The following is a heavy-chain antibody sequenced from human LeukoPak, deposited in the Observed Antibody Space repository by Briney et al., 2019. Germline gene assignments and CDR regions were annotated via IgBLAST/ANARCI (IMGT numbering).Heavy chain of an antibody. CDR2: IRRKAYGGTT. J-gene: IGHJ5*02. CDR3: TRDQGSDGDYRDNWFDT. V-gene: IGHV3-49*03. D-gene: IGHD4-17*01. CDR1: GFTMGDYA. Sequence: PGGSLRFSCTASGFTMGDYAVSWLRKAPGKGQGCVSIIRRKAYGGTTQHAASVNGRFSISRDDSKSIAYLQMNSLKGEDTAVYYCTRDQGSDGDYRDNWFDTWGQGTLVIVSA.